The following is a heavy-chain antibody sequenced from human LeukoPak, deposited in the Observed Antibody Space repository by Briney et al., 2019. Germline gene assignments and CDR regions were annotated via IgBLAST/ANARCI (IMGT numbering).Heavy chain of an antibody. CDR2: IYTSGST. J-gene: IGHJ6*03. CDR3: ARANFSPFYYYMDV. Sequence: PSETLSLTCTVSGGSISSGSYYWSWIRQPAGKGLEWIGRIYTSGSTNYNPSLKSRVTISVDTSKNQFSLKLSSVTAADTAVYYCARANFSPFYYYMDVWGKGTTVTVSS. CDR1: GGSISSGSYY. V-gene: IGHV4-61*02. D-gene: IGHD3-16*01.